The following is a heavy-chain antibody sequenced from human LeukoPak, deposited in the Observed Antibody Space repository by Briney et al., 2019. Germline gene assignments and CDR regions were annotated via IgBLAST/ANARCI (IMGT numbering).Heavy chain of an antibody. J-gene: IGHJ5*02. CDR2: INTDGSST. V-gene: IGHV3-74*01. CDR3: ARDRGRGFDL. Sequence: GGSLRLSCAASGFTFSSYWMHWVRQAPGKGLVWVSRINTDGSSTSYADSVKGRFTISRDNAKNVVFLQMNSLRADDTAIYYCARDRGRGFDLWGQGTLVTVSS. CDR1: GFTFSSYW.